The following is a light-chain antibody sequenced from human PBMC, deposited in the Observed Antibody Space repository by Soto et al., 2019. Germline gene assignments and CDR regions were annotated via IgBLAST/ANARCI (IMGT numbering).Light chain of an antibody. V-gene: IGLV4-69*01. CDR3: QTWGTGLLV. CDR2: INSDGSH. Sequence: QLVLTQSPSASASLGASVKLTCTLSSGHSSYAIAWHQQQPEKGPRYLMKINSDGSHSKGDGIPDRFSGSSSGAARYRTSSSLQSEDEADYYCQTWGTGLLVFGGGTKLTVL. CDR1: SGHSSYA. J-gene: IGLJ3*02.